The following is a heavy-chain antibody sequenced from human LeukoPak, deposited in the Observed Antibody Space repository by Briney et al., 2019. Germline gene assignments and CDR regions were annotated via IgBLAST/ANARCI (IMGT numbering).Heavy chain of an antibody. CDR2: ISSSSSTI. D-gene: IGHD4-17*01. CDR3: ALVTTVTYHY. V-gene: IGHV3-48*02. Sequence: GGSLRLSCAASGFTFSTYSMNWVRQAPGKGLEWVSYISSSSSTIYYADSVKGRFTISRDNAKNSLYLQMNSLRDEDTVVYYCALVTTVTYHYWGQGTLVTVSS. CDR1: GFTFSTYS. J-gene: IGHJ4*02.